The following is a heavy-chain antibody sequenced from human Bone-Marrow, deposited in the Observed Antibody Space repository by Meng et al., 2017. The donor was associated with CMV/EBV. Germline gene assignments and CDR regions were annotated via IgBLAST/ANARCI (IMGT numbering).Heavy chain of an antibody. CDR2: ISAYNGDT. CDR3: ARDHIAARPGWFDP. V-gene: IGHV1-18*01. CDR1: WYIFSTDG. Sequence: KASWYIFSTDGIGWVRQAHEQGLEWMGWISAYNGDTNYAPKFQGRVTMTTDTSTSTAYMELRSLRSDDAAIYYCARDHIAARPGWFDPWGQGTLVTVSS. D-gene: IGHD6-6*01. J-gene: IGHJ5*02.